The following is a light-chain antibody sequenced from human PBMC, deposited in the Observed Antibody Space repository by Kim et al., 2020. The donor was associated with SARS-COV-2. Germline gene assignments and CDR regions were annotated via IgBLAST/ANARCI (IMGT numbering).Light chain of an antibody. Sequence: SYELTQPPSVSVAPGQTARITCGGDNIGSKSVHWYQQRPGQAPVVVMYYDSDRPSGIPERLSGSNSGNTATLTISRVEAGDEADYYCQVCDTSSDHSVFGGGTQLTVL. V-gene: IGLV3-21*04. CDR3: QVCDTSSDHSV. CDR2: YDS. J-gene: IGLJ3*02. CDR1: NIGSKS.